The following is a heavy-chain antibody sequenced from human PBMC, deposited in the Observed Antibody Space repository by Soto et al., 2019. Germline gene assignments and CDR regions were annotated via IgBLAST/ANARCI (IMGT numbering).Heavy chain of an antibody. J-gene: IGHJ6*02. CDR2: INPKFGDT. D-gene: IGHD3-10*02. Sequence: QVQLVQSGAEVKEPGDSVRVSCEASGYTFTAYYIHWVRQAPGQGLEWMGWINPKFGDTTYAQDFQGRFSMTRDMSISTVYMELSSLTSDDTALYYCARNMDYYYGRGSGNGHGVWGQGTTVTVFS. CDR1: GYTFTAYY. CDR3: ARNMDYYYGRGSGNGHGV. V-gene: IGHV1-2*02.